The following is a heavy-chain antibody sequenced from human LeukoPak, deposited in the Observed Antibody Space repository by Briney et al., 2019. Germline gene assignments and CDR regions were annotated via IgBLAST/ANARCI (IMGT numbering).Heavy chain of an antibody. CDR2: INHSGST. Sequence: SETLSLTCAVYGGSFSGYYWSWIRQPPGKGLEWIGEINHSGSTNYNPSLKSRVTISVDTSKNQFSLKLSPVTAADTAVYYCARGDWVYWGQGTLVTVSS. CDR3: ARGDWVY. CDR1: GGSFSGYY. J-gene: IGHJ4*02. V-gene: IGHV4-34*01. D-gene: IGHD2-21*01.